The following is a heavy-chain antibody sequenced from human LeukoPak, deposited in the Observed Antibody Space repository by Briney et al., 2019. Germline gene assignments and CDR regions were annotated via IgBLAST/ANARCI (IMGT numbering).Heavy chain of an antibody. Sequence: GGSLRLSCAASEFTFSSYSMNWVRQAPGKGLEWVSSISSSSSYIYYADSVKGRFTISRDNAKNSLYLPMNSLRAEDTAVYYCARDRDDFWSGIDYWGQGTLVTVSS. D-gene: IGHD3-3*01. CDR3: ARDRDDFWSGIDY. CDR2: ISSSSSYI. J-gene: IGHJ4*02. CDR1: EFTFSSYS. V-gene: IGHV3-21*01.